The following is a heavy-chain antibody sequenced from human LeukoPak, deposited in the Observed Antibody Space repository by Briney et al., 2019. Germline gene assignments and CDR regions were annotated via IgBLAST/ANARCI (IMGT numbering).Heavy chain of an antibody. Sequence: GASVKVSCKASGYTFTSYYMHWVRQAPGQGLEWMGWINPNSGGTNYAQKFQGRVTMTRDTSTSTVYMELSSLRSEDTAVYFCARVSQDSRGYKHVFDYWGQGTLVTVSS. CDR3: ARVSQDSRGYKHVFDY. CDR2: INPNSGGT. CDR1: GYTFTSYY. J-gene: IGHJ4*02. D-gene: IGHD3-22*01. V-gene: IGHV1-46*01.